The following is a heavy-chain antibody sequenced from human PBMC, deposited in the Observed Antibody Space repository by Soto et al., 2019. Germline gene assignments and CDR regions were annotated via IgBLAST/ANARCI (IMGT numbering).Heavy chain of an antibody. CDR2: IYYSGST. D-gene: IGHD4-4*01. CDR3: ARLGIQYPNWFDP. V-gene: IGHV4-59*08. CDR1: GGSISSYY. J-gene: IGHJ5*02. Sequence: SETLSLTCTVSGGSISSYYWSWIRQPPGKGLEWIGYIYYSGSTNYNPSLKSRVTISVDTSKNQFSLKLSSVTAADTAVYYCARLGIQYPNWFDPWGQGTLVTVSS.